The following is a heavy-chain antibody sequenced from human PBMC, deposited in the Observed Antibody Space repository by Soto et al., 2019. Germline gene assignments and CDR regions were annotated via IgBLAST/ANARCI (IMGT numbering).Heavy chain of an antibody. CDR1: GFTFSSYG. CDR2: IWYDGSDK. CDR3: ARGGKWLRPFDH. J-gene: IGHJ4*02. Sequence: GGSLRLSCAASGFTFSSYGMHWVRQAPGKGLEWVAVIWYDGSDKYYADSVKGRFTISRDNSKSTLYLQMNSLRVEDTAVYYCARGGKWLRPFDHWGQGALVTVSS. D-gene: IGHD5-12*01. V-gene: IGHV3-33*01.